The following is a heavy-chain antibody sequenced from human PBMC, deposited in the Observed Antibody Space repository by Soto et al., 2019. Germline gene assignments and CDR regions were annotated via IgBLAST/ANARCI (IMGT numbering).Heavy chain of an antibody. J-gene: IGHJ3*02. Sequence: PGESLKISCKGSGYSFSSYWIGWVRQMPGKGLEWMGIIYPGDSDTKYSPSFQGQVTISADKTINIAYLQWSSLKASDTAMYYCARLAEVGTTTLGAFDIWGQGTMVTVSS. CDR3: ARLAEVGTTTLGAFDI. D-gene: IGHD1-26*01. CDR2: IYPGDSDT. V-gene: IGHV5-51*01. CDR1: GYSFSSYW.